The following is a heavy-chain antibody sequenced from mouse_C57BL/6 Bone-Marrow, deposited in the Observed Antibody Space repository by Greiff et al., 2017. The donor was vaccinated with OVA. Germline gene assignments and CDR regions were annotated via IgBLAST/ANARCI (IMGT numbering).Heavy chain of an antibody. Sequence: VQLQESGPGLVQPSQSLSITCTASGFPLTSYGVHWVRQSPGKGLEWLGVIWSGGSTDDNAAFISRPGISKDNSKRQVFFKMNSLQADDTAIYYCARNPRITTPVPWYFDVWGTGTTVTVSS. CDR1: GFPLTSYG. CDR2: IWSGGST. D-gene: IGHD1-1*01. J-gene: IGHJ1*03. CDR3: ARNPRITTPVPWYFDV. V-gene: IGHV2-2*01.